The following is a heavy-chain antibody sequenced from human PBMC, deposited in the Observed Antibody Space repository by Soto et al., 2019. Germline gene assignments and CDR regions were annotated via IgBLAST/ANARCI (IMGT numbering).Heavy chain of an antibody. J-gene: IGHJ6*02. CDR3: STPGGYGDTASVYYYDMYV. D-gene: IGHD4-17*01. Sequence: EVQLVQSGAEVKKPGATVKISCKVSGHTFTDYYINWVQQAPGKGFEWLGLIDPEKGETRYAENFPGRVTFTADTSTDTAYMDVSSLRSADTAVYYCSTPGGYGDTASVYYYDMYVWGQGTTVTVPS. CDR1: GHTFTDYY. V-gene: IGHV1-69-2*01. CDR2: IDPEKGET.